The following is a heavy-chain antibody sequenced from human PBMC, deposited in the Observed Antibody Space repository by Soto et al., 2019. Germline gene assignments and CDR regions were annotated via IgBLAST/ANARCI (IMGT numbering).Heavy chain of an antibody. V-gene: IGHV4-4*02. CDR1: GGSISPTTW. CDR2: VNDSGNT. J-gene: IGHJ5*02. Sequence: QVQLQESGPGLLKPSGTLYLTCAVSGGSISPTTWWNWVRQPPGMGLEWIAEVNDSGNTHSNPSLKGRVTISVDRSNNQFSLKLSSVTAADTAVYYCAYSTGGPAGSWWFDPWGHGVLVTVSS. D-gene: IGHD2-2*01. CDR3: AYSTGGPAGSWWFDP.